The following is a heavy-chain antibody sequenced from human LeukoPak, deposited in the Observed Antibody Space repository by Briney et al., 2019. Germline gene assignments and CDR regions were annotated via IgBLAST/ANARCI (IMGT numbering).Heavy chain of an antibody. Sequence: SETLSLTCTVSGGSISSYYWSWIRQPPGKGLEWIGYIYYSGSTNYNSSLKSRVTISVDTSKNQLSLKLNSVTAADTAVYYCATRPDIAAAGPGWFDPWGQGTLVTVSS. CDR2: IYYSGST. D-gene: IGHD6-13*01. CDR1: GGSISSYY. V-gene: IGHV4-59*12. J-gene: IGHJ5*02. CDR3: ATRPDIAAAGPGWFDP.